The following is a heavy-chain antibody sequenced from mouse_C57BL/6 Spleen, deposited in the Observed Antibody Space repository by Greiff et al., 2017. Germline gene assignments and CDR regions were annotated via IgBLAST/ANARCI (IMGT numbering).Heavy chain of an antibody. V-gene: IGHV1-55*01. CDR1: GYTFTSYW. CDR3: ARPLLRYLYYFDY. Sequence: QVQLQQPGAELVKPGASVKMSCKASGYTFTSYWITWVKQRPGQGLEWIGDIYPGSGSTNYNEKFKSKATLTVDTSSSPAYMQLSSLTSEDSAVYYCARPLLRYLYYFDYWGQGTTLTVSS. CDR2: IYPGSGST. J-gene: IGHJ2*01. D-gene: IGHD1-1*01.